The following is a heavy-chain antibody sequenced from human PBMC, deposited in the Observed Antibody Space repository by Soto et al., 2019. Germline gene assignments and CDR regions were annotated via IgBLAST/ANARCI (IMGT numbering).Heavy chain of an antibody. J-gene: IGHJ5*02. CDR2: INHSGST. D-gene: IGHD2-2*01. CDR1: GGSFSGYY. CDR3: ARGSLGYCSSTSCSNWFDP. V-gene: IGHV4-34*01. Sequence: QVQLQQWGAGLLKPSETLSLTCAVYGGSFSGYYWSWIRQPPGKGLEWIGEINHSGSTNYNPSLKSRVTISVDTSNNQFSLKLSSGTAADTAVYYCARGSLGYCSSTSCSNWFDPWGQGTLVTVSS.